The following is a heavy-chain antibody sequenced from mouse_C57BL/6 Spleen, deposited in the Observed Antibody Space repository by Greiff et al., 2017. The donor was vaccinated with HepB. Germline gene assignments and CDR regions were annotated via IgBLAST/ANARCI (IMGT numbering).Heavy chain of an antibody. CDR1: GYTFTSYW. Sequence: QVQLQQPGAELVKPGASVKMSCKASGYTFTSYWITWVKQRPGQGLEWIGDIYPGSGSTNYNEKFKSKATLTVDTSSSTAYMQLSSLTSEDSAVYYCARGGGILYYFDYWGQGTTLTVSS. CDR2: IYPGSGST. V-gene: IGHV1-55*01. CDR3: ARGGGILYYFDY. J-gene: IGHJ2*01.